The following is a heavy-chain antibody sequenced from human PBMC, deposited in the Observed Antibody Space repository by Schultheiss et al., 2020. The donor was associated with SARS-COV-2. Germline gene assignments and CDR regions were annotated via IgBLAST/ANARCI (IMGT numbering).Heavy chain of an antibody. CDR2: IKQDGSEK. CDR3: AKEEGYCSGGNCYDAFDI. V-gene: IGHV3-7*03. Sequence: GGSLRLSCAASGFTFSSYWMSWVRQAPGKGLEWVANIKQDGSEKYYVDSVKGRFTISRDNAKNSLYLQMNSLRAEDTAVYYCAKEEGYCSGGNCYDAFDIWGQGTMVTVSS. CDR1: GFTFSSYW. D-gene: IGHD2-15*01. J-gene: IGHJ3*02.